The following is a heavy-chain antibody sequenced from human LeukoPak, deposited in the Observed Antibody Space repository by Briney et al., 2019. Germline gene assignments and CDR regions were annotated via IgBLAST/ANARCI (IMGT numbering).Heavy chain of an antibody. V-gene: IGHV3-11*04. D-gene: IGHD6-19*01. CDR1: GFIFSDYY. Sequence: GGSLRLSCAASGFIFSDYYMTWIRQPPRKGLEWISHISSASSTIKYADSVKGRFTISRDNTKNLLYLQMNSLRADDTAFYYCVRGGDSSGYKNWFVSWGQGTLVTVSS. CDR2: ISSASSTI. CDR3: VRGGDSSGYKNWFVS. J-gene: IGHJ4*02.